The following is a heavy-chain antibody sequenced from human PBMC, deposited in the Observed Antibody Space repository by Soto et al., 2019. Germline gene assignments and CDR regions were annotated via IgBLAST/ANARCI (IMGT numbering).Heavy chain of an antibody. Sequence: QLHLQESGPGLVKPSETLSLTCTVSGGSISSSSYYWGWIRQPPGKGLEWIGNVYYGGSTYYNPSLRSRVTISVETSKSQFSLKLSSVSAADTAVYYCAGGDYYHSSGYYFYYYTMDVWGQGNTVTVSS. D-gene: IGHD3-22*01. CDR2: VYYGGST. V-gene: IGHV4-39*01. CDR1: GGSISSSSYY. J-gene: IGHJ6*02. CDR3: AGGDYYHSSGYYFYYYTMDV.